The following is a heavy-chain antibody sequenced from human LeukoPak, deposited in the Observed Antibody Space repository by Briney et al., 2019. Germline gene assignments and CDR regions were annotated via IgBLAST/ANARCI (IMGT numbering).Heavy chain of an antibody. V-gene: IGHV4-59*01. CDR1: GGSISSYY. Sequence: PSETLSLTCTVSGGSISSYYWSWIRQPPGKGLEWIGYIYYSGSTNYNPSLKSRVTISVDTSKNQFSLKLSSVTAADTAVYYCARGMNSGWSYWFDPWGQGTRVTVSS. CDR2: IYYSGST. J-gene: IGHJ5*02. D-gene: IGHD6-19*01. CDR3: ARGMNSGWSYWFDP.